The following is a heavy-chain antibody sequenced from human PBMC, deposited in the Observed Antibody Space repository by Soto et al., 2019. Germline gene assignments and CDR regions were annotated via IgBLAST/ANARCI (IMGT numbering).Heavy chain of an antibody. CDR2: IIPIFGIL. Sequence: QVQLVQSGAEVKKPGSSVKVSCKASGGTVSSYAITWVRQAPGQGLEWMGGIIPIFGILNYAQKFQGRVTLTADESTTTVYMELSSLRSEDTAVYYCAGTEVCISTSCLPNYYYYYGMDVWVQGPTVTVSS. J-gene: IGHJ6*02. V-gene: IGHV1-69*01. CDR1: GGTVSSYA. CDR3: AGTEVCISTSCLPNYYYYYGMDV. D-gene: IGHD2-2*01.